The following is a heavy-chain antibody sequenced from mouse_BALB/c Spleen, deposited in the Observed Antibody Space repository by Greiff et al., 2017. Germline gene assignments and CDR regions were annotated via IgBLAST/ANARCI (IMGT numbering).Heavy chain of an antibody. Sequence: EVQLQQSGAELVKPGASVKLSCTASGFNIKDTYMHWVKQRPEQGLEWIGRIDPANGNTKYDPKFQGKATITADTSSNTAYLQLSSLTSEDTAVYYGAREVTTVVARYFDVWGAGTTVTVSS. J-gene: IGHJ1*01. CDR2: IDPANGNT. CDR3: AREVTTVVARYFDV. V-gene: IGHV14-3*02. CDR1: GFNIKDTY. D-gene: IGHD1-1*01.